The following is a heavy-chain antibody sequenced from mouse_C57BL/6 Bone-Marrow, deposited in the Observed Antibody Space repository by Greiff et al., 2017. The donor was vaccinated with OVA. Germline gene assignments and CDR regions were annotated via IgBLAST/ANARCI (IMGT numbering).Heavy chain of an antibody. D-gene: IGHD1-1*01. V-gene: IGHV1-81*01. J-gene: IGHJ2*01. CDR3: ADYYYGTIDY. CDR1: GYTFTSYG. CDR2: IYPRSGNA. Sequence: VQLQQSGAELARPGASVKLSCKASGYTFTSYGISWVKQRTGQGLEWIGEIYPRSGNAYYNEKLQGKATLTADKSSSTAYMELRCLTSEDSAVYFGADYYYGTIDYWGQGTTLTVSS.